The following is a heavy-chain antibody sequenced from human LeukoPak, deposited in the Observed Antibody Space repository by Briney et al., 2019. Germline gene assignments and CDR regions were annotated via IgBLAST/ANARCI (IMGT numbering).Heavy chain of an antibody. CDR2: IYYSGST. J-gene: IGHJ4*02. D-gene: IGHD4-17*01. CDR1: GYSISSSNW. V-gene: IGHV4-28*01. Sequence: PSDTLSLTCAVSGYSISSSNWWGWIRQPPGKGLEWIGYIYYSGSTYYNPSLKSRVTMSVDTSKNQFSLKLSSVTAADTAVYYCARTMGDEYGRYFDYWGQGTLVTVSS. CDR3: ARTMGDEYGRYFDY.